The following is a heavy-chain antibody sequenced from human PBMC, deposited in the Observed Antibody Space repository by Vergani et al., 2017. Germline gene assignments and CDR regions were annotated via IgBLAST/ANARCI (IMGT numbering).Heavy chain of an antibody. V-gene: IGHV3-9*01. J-gene: IGHJ3*01. D-gene: IGHD5-12*01. CDR2: ISWDSGAV. CDR1: GITFWKFG. Sequence: EVDLVESGGGLAQPGGSLRLSCEASGITFWKFGMHWVRQGPGKGLEWVSGISWDSGAVDYAGSARGRFTISRDNAKNSLFLEMNSLRFEDTAVYFCTKGSVYYHDSAGHGYDPYTGIDLWGQGTLVTVSS. CDR3: TKGSVYYHDSAGHGYDPYTGIDL.